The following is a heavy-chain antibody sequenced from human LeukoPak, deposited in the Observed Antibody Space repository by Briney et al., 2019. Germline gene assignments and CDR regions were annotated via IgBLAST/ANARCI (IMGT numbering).Heavy chain of an antibody. CDR1: GFTFSSYA. D-gene: IGHD2-2*03. Sequence: PGGSLRLSCAASGFTFSSYAMSWVRQAPGKGLEWVSAISGSGGSTYYADSVKGRFTISRDNSKNTLYLQMNSLRAEDTAVYYCAKDPGYCSSTSCHGYADGFDVWGQGTMVTVSS. CDR3: AKDPGYCSSTSCHGYADGFDV. J-gene: IGHJ3*01. V-gene: IGHV3-23*01. CDR2: ISGSGGST.